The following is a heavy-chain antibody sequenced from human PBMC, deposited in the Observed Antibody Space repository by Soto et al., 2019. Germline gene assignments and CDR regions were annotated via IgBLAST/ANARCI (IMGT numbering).Heavy chain of an antibody. Sequence: QVPLVESGGGVVQPGRSLRLTCAASGFTFSDSGMHWVRQAPGKGLEWVALVSNDGKRKYYADSVKGRFTISRDNSENTLYLQMNSLRAEDTAVYYCARWVGGSMYDNSGKYDSWGQGTLVTVSS. D-gene: IGHD3-22*01. CDR3: ARWVGGSMYDNSGKYDS. CDR1: GFTFSDSG. CDR2: VSNDGKRK. J-gene: IGHJ5*01. V-gene: IGHV3-30*03.